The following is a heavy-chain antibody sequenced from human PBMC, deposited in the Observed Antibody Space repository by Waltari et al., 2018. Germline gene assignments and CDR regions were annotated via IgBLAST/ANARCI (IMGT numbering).Heavy chain of an antibody. J-gene: IGHJ3*01. V-gene: IGHV1-69-2*01. CDR3: ATVVGAHRSL. CDR2: VDPEDGET. Sequence: EVQLVQSGAEVKKPGATVKISCKVSGYTFTDYYMHWVQQALGKGLGGRGLVDPEDGETIYEEKFQGRVTITAETSTDTAYMELSSLRSEETAGYYCATVVGAHRSLWGQGTMVTVSS. CDR1: GYTFTDYY. D-gene: IGHD1-26*01.